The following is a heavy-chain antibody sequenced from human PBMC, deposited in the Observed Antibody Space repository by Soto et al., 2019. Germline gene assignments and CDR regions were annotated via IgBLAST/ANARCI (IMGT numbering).Heavy chain of an antibody. CDR1: GFTFTSDS. V-gene: IGHV3-21*06. CDR3: AREGGFDWFYP. CDR2: ISSHGRDI. Sequence: EVQLVESGGGLVKPGGSVRLSCEASGFTFTSDSMTWVRQAPGKGLEWVSSISSHGRDIFYADSVKGRFTISRDNAKDSLHLQMNSLTGEDSAVYYCAREGGFDWFYPWGQGTLVTVSS. J-gene: IGHJ5*02.